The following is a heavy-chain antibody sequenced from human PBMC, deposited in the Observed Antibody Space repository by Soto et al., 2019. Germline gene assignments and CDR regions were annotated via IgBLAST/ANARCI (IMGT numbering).Heavy chain of an antibody. Sequence: QVQLVQSGAEVKKPRASVKVSCKASGYTFTSYGISWVRQAPGQGLEWMGWISAYKGNTNYAQKLQGRVTMTTDTSTSTAYMELRSLRSDDTAVYYCARALNDILTGYLYYYYYGMDVWGQGTTVTVSS. V-gene: IGHV1-18*04. J-gene: IGHJ6*02. CDR2: ISAYKGNT. CDR1: GYTFTSYG. D-gene: IGHD3-9*01. CDR3: ARALNDILTGYLYYYYYGMDV.